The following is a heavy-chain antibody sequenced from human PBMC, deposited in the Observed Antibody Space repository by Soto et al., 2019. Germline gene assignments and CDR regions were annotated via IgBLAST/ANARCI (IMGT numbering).Heavy chain of an antibody. CDR3: ARDRGAVVGQYFDH. Sequence: QVQLVESGGGLVKPGGSLRLSCAASGFTFSAYYMSWIRQAPGKGLEWISYISSSGDTGNYADSVKGRFTVSRDNAKNSLYLQINSLRAEDTAVYYCARDRGAVVGQYFDHWGQGTLVTVSS. CDR2: ISSSGDTG. J-gene: IGHJ4*02. V-gene: IGHV3-11*01. CDR1: GFTFSAYY. D-gene: IGHD6-19*01.